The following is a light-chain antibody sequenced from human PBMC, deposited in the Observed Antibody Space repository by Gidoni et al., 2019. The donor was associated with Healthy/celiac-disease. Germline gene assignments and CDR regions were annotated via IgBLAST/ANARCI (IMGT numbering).Light chain of an antibody. CDR3: QQSYSTPDT. CDR1: QSISSY. CDR2: AAS. J-gene: IGKJ2*01. V-gene: IGKV1-39*01. Sequence: DIQMTQSPSSRSASVGDRVTITCRASQSISSYLNWYQQKPGKAPKLLIYAASSLQSGVPSRFSGSGSGTDFTLTISSLQPEDVATYYCQQSYSTPDTFGQGTKLEIK.